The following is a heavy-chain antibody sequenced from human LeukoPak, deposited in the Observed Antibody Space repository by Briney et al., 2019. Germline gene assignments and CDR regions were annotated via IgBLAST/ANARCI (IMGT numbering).Heavy chain of an antibody. J-gene: IGHJ5*02. CDR2: IKNDGSRT. CDR3: VRSDWFDP. V-gene: IGHV3-74*03. CDR1: GFTLSSNW. Sequence: GGSLRLSCVASGFTLSSNWMHWVRQAPRKGLEWVSRIKNDGSRTTYADSVKGRFTISRDNARNTLYLQMSSLRAEDTAVYYCVRSDWFDPWGQGTRVTVSS.